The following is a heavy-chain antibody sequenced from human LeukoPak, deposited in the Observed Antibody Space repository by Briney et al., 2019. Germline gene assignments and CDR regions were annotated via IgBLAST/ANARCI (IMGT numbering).Heavy chain of an antibody. V-gene: IGHV4-59*12. J-gene: IGHJ6*03. CDR3: ARGLFRGVRTDPSYYYYMDV. CDR2: IYYSGST. D-gene: IGHD3-10*01. CDR1: GGSISSYY. Sequence: PSETLSLTCTVSGGSISSYYWSWIRQPPGKGLEWIGYIYYSGSTNYNPSLKSRVTMSVDTSKNQFSLKLTSVTAADTAAYYCARGLFRGVRTDPSYYYYMDVWGKGTTVTVSS.